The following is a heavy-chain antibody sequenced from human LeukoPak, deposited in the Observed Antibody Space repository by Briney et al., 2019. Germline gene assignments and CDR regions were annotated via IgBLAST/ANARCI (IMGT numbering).Heavy chain of an antibody. CDR1: GYTFTNYA. CDR3: ATGTKTYYYGSGSYWFDP. Sequence: ASVKVSCKASGYTFTNYAIHWVRQAPGQRLQWMGWINAGNGNTKYSQKFQGRVTMTEDTSTDTAYMELSSLRSEDTAVYYCATGTKTYYYGSGSYWFDPWGQGTLVTVSS. J-gene: IGHJ5*02. CDR2: INAGNGNT. V-gene: IGHV1-3*01. D-gene: IGHD3-10*01.